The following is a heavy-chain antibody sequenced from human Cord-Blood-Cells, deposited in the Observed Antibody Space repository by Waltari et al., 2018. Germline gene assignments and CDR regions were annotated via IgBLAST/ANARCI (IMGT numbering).Heavy chain of an antibody. V-gene: IGHV3-15*01. CDR1: GFTFSNVW. D-gene: IGHD1-20*01. CDR2: IKSKTDGGTT. CDR3: TTDNWNYYYYGMDV. Sequence: EVQLVESGGGLVKPGGSLRLSFAASGFTFSNVWMSWVSQAPGKGLALVGRIKSKTDGGTTDYAAPVKGRFTISRDDSKNTLYLQMNSLKTEDTAVYYCTTDNWNYYYYGMDVWGQGTTVTVSS. J-gene: IGHJ6*02.